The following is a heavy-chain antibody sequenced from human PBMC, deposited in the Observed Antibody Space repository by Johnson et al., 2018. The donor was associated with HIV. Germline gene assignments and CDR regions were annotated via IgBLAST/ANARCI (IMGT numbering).Heavy chain of an antibody. V-gene: IGHV3-23*04. CDR1: GFTFSSYA. J-gene: IGHJ3*02. CDR2: ISGSGGST. D-gene: IGHD6-13*01. Sequence: DVQVVESGGGLVQPGGSLRLSCAASGFTFSSYAMSWVRQAPGKGLEWVSAISGSGGSTYYADSVTGRFTISRDNSKNTLYLQMNSLRAEDTAVYYCAKAYSSSPGAFDIWGQGTMVTVSS. CDR3: AKAYSSSPGAFDI.